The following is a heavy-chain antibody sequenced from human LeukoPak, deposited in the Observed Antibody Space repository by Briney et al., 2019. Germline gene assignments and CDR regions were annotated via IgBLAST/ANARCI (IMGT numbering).Heavy chain of an antibody. J-gene: IGHJ4*02. Sequence: SETLSLTCTVSGGSISSGDYYWSWIRQPPGKGLEWIGYIYYSGDTYYNPSLKSRVTISVDTSKNQFSLKLSSVTAADTAVYYCARAGAVGSCYYDHWGQGTLVTVSS. CDR2: IYYSGDT. D-gene: IGHD2-15*01. CDR3: ARAGAVGSCYYDH. CDR1: GGSISSGDYY. V-gene: IGHV4-30-4*01.